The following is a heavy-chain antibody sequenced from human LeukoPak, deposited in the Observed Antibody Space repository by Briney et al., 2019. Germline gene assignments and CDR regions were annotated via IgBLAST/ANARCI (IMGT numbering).Heavy chain of an antibody. CDR1: GGSISSGSSY. D-gene: IGHD3-22*01. CDR2: IYTSGST. J-gene: IGHJ4*02. CDR3: ARDDYYDSSPLDY. Sequence: SETLSLTCTVSGGSISSGSSYWSWIRQPAGKGLGWIGRIYTSGSTNSNPSLKSRVTISVDTTKNQFSLKLSSVSAADTAVYYCARDDYYDSSPLDYWGQGTLVTVSS. V-gene: IGHV4-61*02.